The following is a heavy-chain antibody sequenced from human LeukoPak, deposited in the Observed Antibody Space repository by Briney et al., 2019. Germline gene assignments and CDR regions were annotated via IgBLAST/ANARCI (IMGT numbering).Heavy chain of an antibody. CDR2: ITTYNDNT. J-gene: IGHJ4*02. V-gene: IGHV1-18*01. CDR1: GYTFTSYP. D-gene: IGHD3-9*01. Sequence: ASVKVSCKASGYTFTSYPISWVRQAPGQGLEWMGWITTYNDNTNYAQKLQGRVTMTTDTSTSTAYMDLRGLRSDDTAVYYCARGWRYYDLLTGYHPGTDYWGQGTLVTVSS. CDR3: ARGWRYYDLLTGYHPGTDY.